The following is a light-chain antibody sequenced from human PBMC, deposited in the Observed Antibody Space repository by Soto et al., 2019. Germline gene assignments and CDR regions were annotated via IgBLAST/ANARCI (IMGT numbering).Light chain of an antibody. CDR2: AAT. Sequence: DIQMTQSPSSLSASVGDRVTITCRASQGISNYLAWYQQKPGKVPKLLIYAATTLQAGVPYRFSGSGSGTDFTLTISSLQPEDVATYYCQKYNSAPWTFGQGTKVEIK. V-gene: IGKV1-27*01. CDR3: QKYNSAPWT. J-gene: IGKJ1*01. CDR1: QGISNY.